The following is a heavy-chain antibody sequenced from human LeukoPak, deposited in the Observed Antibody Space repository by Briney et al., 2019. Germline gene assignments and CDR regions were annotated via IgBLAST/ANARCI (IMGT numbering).Heavy chain of an antibody. D-gene: IGHD1-26*01. CDR2: INPNSGGT. V-gene: IGHV1-2*02. CDR1: GYTFTGYY. CDR3: ARAGHGWELPNFDY. Sequence: ASVKVSCKASGYTFTGYYMHWVRQAPGQGLEWMGWINPNSGGTNYAQKFQGRVTMTRDTSISTAYMELSSLRSEDTAVYYCARAGHGWELPNFDYWGQGTLVTVSS. J-gene: IGHJ4*02.